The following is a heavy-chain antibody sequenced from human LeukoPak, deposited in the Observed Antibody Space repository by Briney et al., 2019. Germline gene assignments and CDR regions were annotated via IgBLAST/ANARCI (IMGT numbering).Heavy chain of an antibody. CDR2: ISGSGGST. Sequence: GGSLRLSCAASGFTFSSYAMSWVRQAPGKGLEWVSAISGSGGSTYYADSVKGRFTISRDNSKNTLYLQMNSLRAEDTAVYYCAKLCFPSDSSGYYYWGQGTLVTVSS. D-gene: IGHD3-22*01. J-gene: IGHJ4*02. CDR1: GFTFSSYA. CDR3: AKLCFPSDSSGYYY. V-gene: IGHV3-23*01.